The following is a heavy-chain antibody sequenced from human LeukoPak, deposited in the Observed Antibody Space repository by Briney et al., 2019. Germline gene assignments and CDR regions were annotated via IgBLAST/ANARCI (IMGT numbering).Heavy chain of an antibody. CDR3: AKDGLLLYYYGMDV. CDR2: ISGSGGST. V-gene: IGHV3-23*01. Sequence: GGSLRLSCAASGFTFSSYAMSWVRQAPGKGLEWVSAISGSGGSTYYADSVKGRFTISRDNSKNTLYLQMNSLRAEDTAVYYCAKDGLLLYYYGMDVWGQGTTVTVSS. J-gene: IGHJ6*02. D-gene: IGHD1-26*01. CDR1: GFTFSSYA.